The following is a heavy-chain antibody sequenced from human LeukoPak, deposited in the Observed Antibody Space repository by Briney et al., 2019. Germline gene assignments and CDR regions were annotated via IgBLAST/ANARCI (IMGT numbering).Heavy chain of an antibody. Sequence: GGSLRLSCTVSGFTVSSNSMSWVRQAPGKGLEWVSFIYSDNTHYSDSVKGRFTISRDNAKNSLYLQMNSLRAEDTAVYYCARVHGYSYGTDAFDIWGQGTMVTVSS. D-gene: IGHD5-18*01. V-gene: IGHV3-53*01. CDR3: ARVHGYSYGTDAFDI. J-gene: IGHJ3*02. CDR1: GFTVSSNS. CDR2: IYSDNT.